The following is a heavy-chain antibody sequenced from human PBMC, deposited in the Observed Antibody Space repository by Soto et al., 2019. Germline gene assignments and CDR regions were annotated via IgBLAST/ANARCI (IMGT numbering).Heavy chain of an antibody. V-gene: IGHV4-59*01. Sequence: SETLSLTCPVSGGSISSYYWSWIRQPPGKGLEWIGYIYYSGSTNYNPSLKSRVTISVDTSKNQFSLKLSSVTAADTAVYYCAGNLAAADYYYYMDVWGKGTTVTVSS. CDR3: AGNLAAADYYYYMDV. D-gene: IGHD6-13*01. CDR2: IYYSGST. J-gene: IGHJ6*03. CDR1: GGSISSYY.